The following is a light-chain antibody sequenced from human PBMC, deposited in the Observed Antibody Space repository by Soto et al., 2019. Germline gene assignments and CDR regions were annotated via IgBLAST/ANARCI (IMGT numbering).Light chain of an antibody. Sequence: EIVLTQSPATLSLSPGERATLSCRASQSVSSYLAWYQQKPGQAPRLLIYDASNRATGIPARFSGSGSGTDFTLTISSLEPEDFVVYYCQQRSNWPAFGQGTKLEIK. CDR2: DAS. J-gene: IGKJ2*01. V-gene: IGKV3-11*01. CDR3: QQRSNWPA. CDR1: QSVSSY.